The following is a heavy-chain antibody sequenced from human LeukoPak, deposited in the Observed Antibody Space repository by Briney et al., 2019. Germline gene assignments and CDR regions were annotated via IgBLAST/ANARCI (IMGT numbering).Heavy chain of an antibody. CDR2: ISGSGDNT. CDR3: AKDYFYDSSGYYYPRFFDP. Sequence: GGTLRLSCGASGFTFNNYGMNWVRQAPGKGLEWVSAISGSGDNTYYADSVKGRFTISRDNSKNTLYLQMNSLRAEDTAVYYCAKDYFYDSSGYYYPRFFDPWGQGTLVTVSS. D-gene: IGHD3-22*01. CDR1: GFTFNNYG. V-gene: IGHV3-23*01. J-gene: IGHJ5*02.